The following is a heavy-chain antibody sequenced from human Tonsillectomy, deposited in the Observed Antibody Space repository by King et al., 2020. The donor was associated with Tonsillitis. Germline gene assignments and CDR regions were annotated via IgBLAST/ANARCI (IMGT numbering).Heavy chain of an antibody. V-gene: IGHV4-59*01. CDR2: ISYSWGT. CDR3: ARGTQVSLNSFDY. CDR1: GDSISSYY. D-gene: IGHD1-7*01. Sequence: QLQESGPGLVKPSETLSLICTVSGDSISSYYWSWTRQPPGKGLEWIGYISYSWGTRYNPSLTSRVTISADTSTNQFSLKLRSVTAAVTAVYYCARGTQVSLNSFDYWGQGSLVTVSS. J-gene: IGHJ4*02.